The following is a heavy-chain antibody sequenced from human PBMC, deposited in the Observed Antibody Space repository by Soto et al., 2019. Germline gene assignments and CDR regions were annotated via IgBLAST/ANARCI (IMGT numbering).Heavy chain of an antibody. J-gene: IGHJ6*02. V-gene: IGHV3-30*03. CDR1: GFSFSKYG. D-gene: IGHD2-21*01. CDR2: ISHDGSEK. CDR3: ASPRELSYSYFYFFTLDV. Sequence: GSLRLSCGASGFSFSKYGMHWVRQAPGEGLEWLSLISHDGSEKWYAESVKGRFTISRDNSKNTLYLQMNSLRGDDTAVYYCASPRELSYSYFYFFTLDVWGQGTTVTVSS.